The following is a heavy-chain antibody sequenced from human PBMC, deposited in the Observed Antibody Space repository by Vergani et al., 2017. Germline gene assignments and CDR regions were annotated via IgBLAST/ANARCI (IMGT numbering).Heavy chain of an antibody. J-gene: IGHJ4*02. V-gene: IGHV1-3*01. CDR2: INAGNGNT. CDR1: GYTFTSYA. Sequence: QVQLVQSGAEVKKPGASVKVSCKASGYTFTSYAMHWVRQAPGQRLEWMGWINAGNGNTKYSQKFQGRVTITRDTSASTAYMELSSLRSEDTAVYYCARGSPLYYDILTGYKHXFDYWGQGTLVTVSS. CDR3: ARGSPLYYDILTGYKHXFDY. D-gene: IGHD3-9*01.